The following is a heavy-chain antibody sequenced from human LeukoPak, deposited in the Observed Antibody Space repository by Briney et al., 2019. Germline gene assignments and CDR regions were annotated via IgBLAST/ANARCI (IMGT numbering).Heavy chain of an antibody. CDR1: GGSFSDYD. CDR3: ARYVPVRTGTTRASFDY. D-gene: IGHD1-1*01. J-gene: IGHJ4*02. Sequence: SETLSLTCAVYGGSFSDYDWSWIRQPPGKGLEWIGEINQSGDTNCDPSLKSRVSMSIDTSKSQFSLKLRSVTAADTAVYYCARYVPVRTGTTRASFDYWGQGTLVTVSS. CDR2: INQSGDT. V-gene: IGHV4-34*01.